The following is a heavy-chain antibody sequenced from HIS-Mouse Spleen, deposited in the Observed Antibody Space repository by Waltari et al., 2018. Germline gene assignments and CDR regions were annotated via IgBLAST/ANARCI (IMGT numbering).Heavy chain of an antibody. CDR3: ARNNMDYYDSSGYSHFDY. CDR2: IDWDDDK. Sequence: QVTLRESGPALVKPTQTLTLTCTFSGFSLSTSGMCVSWILQPPGKALEWLALIDWDDDKYYSTSLKTRLTISKDTSKNQVVLTMTNMDPVDTATYYCARNNMDYYDSSGYSHFDYWGQGTLVTVSS. CDR1: GFSLSTSGMC. D-gene: IGHD3-22*01. V-gene: IGHV2-70*01. J-gene: IGHJ4*02.